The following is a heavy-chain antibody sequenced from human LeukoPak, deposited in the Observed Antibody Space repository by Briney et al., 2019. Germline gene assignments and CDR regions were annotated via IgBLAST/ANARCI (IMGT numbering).Heavy chain of an antibody. CDR3: AGHIDYGDPFDY. CDR2: IYYSGST. V-gene: IGHV4-59*08. D-gene: IGHD4-17*01. Sequence: KASETLSLTCTVSGGSISSYYWSWIRQPPGKGLEWIGYIYYSGSTNYNPSLKSRVTISIDTSKNQFSLKLTSVTAADTAVYYCAGHIDYGDPFDYWGQGTLVTVSS. J-gene: IGHJ4*02. CDR1: GGSISSYY.